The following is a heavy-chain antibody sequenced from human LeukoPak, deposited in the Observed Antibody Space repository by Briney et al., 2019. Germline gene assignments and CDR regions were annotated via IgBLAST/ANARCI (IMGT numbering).Heavy chain of an antibody. V-gene: IGHV3-66*01. CDR2: IYSGGST. CDR1: GFTVSNNY. D-gene: IGHD5-12*01. J-gene: IGHJ6*03. CDR3: AKSHRGYAPRRTYYYYMDV. Sequence: GGSLRLSCAASGFTVSNNYMRWVRQAPGKGLEWVSLIYSGGSTYYADSVKGRFIISRDNSKNTLYLQMNSLRAEDTAVYYCAKSHRGYAPRRTYYYYMDVWGKGTTVTVSS.